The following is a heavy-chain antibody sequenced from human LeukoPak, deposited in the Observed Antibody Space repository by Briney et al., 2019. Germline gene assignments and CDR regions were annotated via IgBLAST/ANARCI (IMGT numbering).Heavy chain of an antibody. Sequence: GGSLRLSCAASGFTFSSYAMHWVRQAPGKGLEWVAVISYDGSNKYYADSVKGRFTISRDNSKNTLYLQMNSLRAEDTAVYYCARTYDFWRGPMTDWGQGTLVTVSS. CDR2: ISYDGSNK. V-gene: IGHV3-30-3*01. D-gene: IGHD3-3*01. CDR3: ARTYDFWRGPMTD. CDR1: GFTFSSYA. J-gene: IGHJ4*02.